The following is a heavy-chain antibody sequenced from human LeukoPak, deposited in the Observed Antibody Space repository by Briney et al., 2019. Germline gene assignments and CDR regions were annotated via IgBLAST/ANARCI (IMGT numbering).Heavy chain of an antibody. CDR2: IYYSGST. CDR1: GGSISSYY. V-gene: IGHV4-59*01. CDR3: ARAGPYYDFWSGYYLPNWFDP. D-gene: IGHD3-3*01. Sequence: PSETLSLTCTVSGGSISSYYWGWIRQPPGKGLEWIGYIYYSGSTNYNPSLKSRVTISVDTSKNQFSLKLSSVTAADTAVYYCARAGPYYDFWSGYYLPNWFDPWGQGTLVTVSS. J-gene: IGHJ5*02.